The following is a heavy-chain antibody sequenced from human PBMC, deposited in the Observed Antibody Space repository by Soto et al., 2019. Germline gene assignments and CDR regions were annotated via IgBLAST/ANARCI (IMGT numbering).Heavy chain of an antibody. D-gene: IGHD3-22*01. Sequence: ASVKVSCKASGYMFTGYYIHWVRQAPGQELEWMGWINPKSGGTKYAEKFQGRVSMTGDTSITTAYLELSSLTSDDTAVYYCATDRVAFDMWGQGTKVTVSS. CDR3: ATDRVAFDM. CDR2: INPKSGGT. V-gene: IGHV1-2*02. CDR1: GYMFTGYY. J-gene: IGHJ3*02.